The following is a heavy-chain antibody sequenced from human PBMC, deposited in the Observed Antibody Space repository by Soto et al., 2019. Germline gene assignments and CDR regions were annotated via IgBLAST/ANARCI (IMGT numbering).Heavy chain of an antibody. D-gene: IGHD3-10*01. J-gene: IGHJ6*02. V-gene: IGHV1-58*02. CDR2: IVVGSGNT. CDR1: GFTFTSSA. Sequence: QMQLVQSGPEVKKPGTSVKVSCKASGFTFTSSAMQWVRQARGQRLEWIGWIVVGSGNTNYAQKFQERVTITRDMSTSTDYMELSSLRSEDTAVYYCAAAPLGFRYYYGMDVWGQGTTVTVSS. CDR3: AAAPLGFRYYYGMDV.